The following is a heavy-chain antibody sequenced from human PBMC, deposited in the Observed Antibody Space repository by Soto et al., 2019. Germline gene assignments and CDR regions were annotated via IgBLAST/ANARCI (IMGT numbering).Heavy chain of an antibody. D-gene: IGHD6-19*01. V-gene: IGHV5-51*01. CDR3: ARPSGSGWPLKYIDY. CDR2: IYPGDSDT. CDR1: GYSFTSYW. Sequence: GESLKISCKGSGYSFTSYWIGWVRQMPGKGLEWMGIIYPGDSDTRYSPSFQGQVTISADKSISTAYLQWSSLKASDTAMYYCARPSGSGWPLKYIDYWGQGTLVTVSS. J-gene: IGHJ4*02.